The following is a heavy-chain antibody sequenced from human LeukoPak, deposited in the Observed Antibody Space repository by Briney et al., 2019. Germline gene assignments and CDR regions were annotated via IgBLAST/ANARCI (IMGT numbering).Heavy chain of an antibody. Sequence: SESLTLTCTASGGTFSSYSWSWIRQPPGKGLEWIGYIHYSGSTTYNPYLMNRGTILIDTSNNNFSHKLSFVTAADTAVYYCARVEEGYGSGRRENYYYYYMDVWGKGSTVT. J-gene: IGHJ6*03. CDR3: ARVEEGYGSGRRENYYYYYMDV. CDR1: GGTFSSYS. CDR2: IHYSGST. D-gene: IGHD3-10*01. V-gene: IGHV4-59*01.